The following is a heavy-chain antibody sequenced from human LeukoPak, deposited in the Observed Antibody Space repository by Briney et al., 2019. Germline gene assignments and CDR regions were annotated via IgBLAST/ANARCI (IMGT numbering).Heavy chain of an antibody. CDR3: ARDSSSGPHDY. Sequence: SETLSLTCTGSGGSISSYYWSWLRQPPGKGLEWIGYIYYSGTTNYNPSLNSRVTMSVETSKNQFSLKLSPVTAADTAVYYCARDSSSGPHDYWGQGTLVTVSS. D-gene: IGHD3-22*01. V-gene: IGHV4-59*12. CDR1: GGSISSYY. CDR2: IYYSGTT. J-gene: IGHJ4*02.